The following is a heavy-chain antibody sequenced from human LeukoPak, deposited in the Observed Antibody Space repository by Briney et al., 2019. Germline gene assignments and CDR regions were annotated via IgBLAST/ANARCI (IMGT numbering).Heavy chain of an antibody. CDR3: ARSERYSSGWYFYFDY. Sequence: PSETLSLTCTVSGGSISTYYWSWIRQPPGKGLEWIGYVYYSGSTNYNPSLKSRVTISVDTSKNQFSLNLSSVTAADTAVYYCARSERYSSGWYFYFDYWGQGTLVTVSS. V-gene: IGHV4-59*01. CDR2: VYYSGST. CDR1: GGSISTYY. J-gene: IGHJ4*02. D-gene: IGHD6-19*01.